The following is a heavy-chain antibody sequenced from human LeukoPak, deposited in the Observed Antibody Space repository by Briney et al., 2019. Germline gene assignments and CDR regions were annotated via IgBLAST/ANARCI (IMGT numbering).Heavy chain of an antibody. CDR1: GYTFTSYD. V-gene: IGHV1-8*01. D-gene: IGHD1-26*01. CDR3: ASRPYSYSSKDYYFYYMDV. Sequence: GASVKVSCKASGYTFTSYDINWVRQATGQGLEWMGWMNPNSGNTGYAQKFQGRVTITADKSTSTAYMELSSLRSEDTAVYYCASRPYSYSSKDYYFYYMDVWGKGTTVTVSS. J-gene: IGHJ6*03. CDR2: MNPNSGNT.